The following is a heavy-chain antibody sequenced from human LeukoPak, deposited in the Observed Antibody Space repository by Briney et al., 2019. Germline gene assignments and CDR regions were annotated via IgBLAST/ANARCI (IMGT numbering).Heavy chain of an antibody. CDR1: GFTFSSYT. Sequence: GGSLRLSCAASGFTFSSYTMNWVRQAPGKGLECISAISSSSSNIYYADSVKGRFTISRDNAKNSLYLQMNSLRVEDTAVYYCARDPPSVAAVGYSMDVWGRGTTVTVSS. CDR2: ISSSSSNI. J-gene: IGHJ6*02. V-gene: IGHV3-48*04. CDR3: ARDPPSVAAVGYSMDV. D-gene: IGHD6-13*01.